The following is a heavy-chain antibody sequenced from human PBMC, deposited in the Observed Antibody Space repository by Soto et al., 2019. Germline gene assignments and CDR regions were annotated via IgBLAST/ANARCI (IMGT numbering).Heavy chain of an antibody. CDR3: ARVQNDDILTGSSHSIDV. D-gene: IGHD3-9*01. V-gene: IGHV1-18*01. CDR1: GYTFTNYG. J-gene: IGHJ6*02. Sequence: GASVKVSCKASGYTFTNYGITWVRQAPGQGLEWMGWISNYNGKTNYAQILQGRVTMTTDTSTRTAYMELTSLRSDDTATYYCARVQNDDILTGSSHSIDVWGQGTTVTVSS. CDR2: ISNYNGKT.